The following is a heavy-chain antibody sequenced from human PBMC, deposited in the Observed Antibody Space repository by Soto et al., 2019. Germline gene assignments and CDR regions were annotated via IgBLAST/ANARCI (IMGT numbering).Heavy chain of an antibody. D-gene: IGHD3-3*01. CDR1: GFTFSSYW. V-gene: IGHV3-74*01. CDR3: AREIFGVRPDYYYYYMDV. Sequence: GGSLRLSCAASGFTFSSYWMHWVRQAPGKGLVWVSRINSDGSSTSYADSVKGRFTISRDNAKNTLYLQMNSLRAEDTAVYYCAREIFGVRPDYYYYYMDVWGKGTTVTVSS. CDR2: INSDGSST. J-gene: IGHJ6*03.